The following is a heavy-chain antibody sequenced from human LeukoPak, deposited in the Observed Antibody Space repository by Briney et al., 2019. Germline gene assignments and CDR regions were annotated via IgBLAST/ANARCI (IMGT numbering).Heavy chain of an antibody. D-gene: IGHD1-20*01. CDR2: ISPSGSTI. J-gene: IGHJ4*02. CDR1: GFTFSDNY. Sequence: KPGGSLRLSCAASGFTFSDNYLSWIRQAPGKGLEWISYISPSGSTIYYADSVKGQFTISRDNAKNSLYLQMNSLRAEDTALYHCVTYAYWGQGTLVTVSS. V-gene: IGHV3-11*04. CDR3: VTYAY.